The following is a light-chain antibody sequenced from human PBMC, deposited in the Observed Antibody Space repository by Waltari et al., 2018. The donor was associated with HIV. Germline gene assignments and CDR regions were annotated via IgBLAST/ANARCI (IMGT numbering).Light chain of an antibody. Sequence: QSVLTQPPSASGTPGQRVTISCSGSSSHIGHDNVYWYQQLPGTAPKLLIYKNYQRPSGVPDRFAGSKSGTSASLAISGLRSEDEADYYCVGWDASLSAYVFGTGTKVTIL. CDR1: SSHIGHDN. CDR3: VGWDASLSAYV. CDR2: KNY. J-gene: IGLJ1*01. V-gene: IGLV1-47*01.